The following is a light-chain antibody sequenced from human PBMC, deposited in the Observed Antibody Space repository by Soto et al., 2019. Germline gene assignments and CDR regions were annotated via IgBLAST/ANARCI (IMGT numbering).Light chain of an antibody. Sequence: EIVLTQSPGTLSLSPGERATLSCRASQSVSSSYLAWYQQKPGQAPRLLIYGASSRATGIPDRFSGSGSGTDFTLISSRLEPEDFAVYYFRHCGSLVLTFGGGTKVEIK. CDR3: RHCGSLVLT. V-gene: IGKV3-20*01. CDR1: QSVSSSY. J-gene: IGKJ4*01. CDR2: GAS.